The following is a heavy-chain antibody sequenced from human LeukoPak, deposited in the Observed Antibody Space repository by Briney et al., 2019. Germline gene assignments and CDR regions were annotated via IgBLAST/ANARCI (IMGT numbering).Heavy chain of an antibody. Sequence: PSETLSLTCTVSGGSISGYYWSWIRQPPGKGLEWIGEINHSGSANYNPSLKSRVTISVDTSKNQFSLKLSSVTAADTAVYYCARTVTKISFDYWGQGTLVTVSS. CDR2: INHSGSA. CDR1: GGSISGYY. V-gene: IGHV4-34*01. J-gene: IGHJ4*02. D-gene: IGHD4-17*01. CDR3: ARTVTKISFDY.